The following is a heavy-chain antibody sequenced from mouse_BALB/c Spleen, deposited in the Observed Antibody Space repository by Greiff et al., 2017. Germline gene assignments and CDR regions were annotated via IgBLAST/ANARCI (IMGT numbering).Heavy chain of an antibody. CDR3: ARHNYGNYEGYFDV. CDR1: GFAFSSYD. J-gene: IGHJ1*01. V-gene: IGHV5-12-1*01. D-gene: IGHD2-1*01. Sequence: EVKLVESGGGLVKPGGSLKLSCAASGFAFSSYDMSWVRQTPEKRLEWVAYISSGGGSTYYPDTVKGRFTISRDNAKNTLYLQMSSLKSEDTAMYYCARHNYGNYEGYFDVWGAGTTVTVSS. CDR2: ISSGGGST.